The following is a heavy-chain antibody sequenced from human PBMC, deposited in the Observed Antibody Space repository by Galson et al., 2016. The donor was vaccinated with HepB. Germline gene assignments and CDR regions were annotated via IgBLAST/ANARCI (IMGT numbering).Heavy chain of an antibody. J-gene: IGHJ1*01. CDR1: GFTFSRYS. D-gene: IGHD2/OR15-2a*01. V-gene: IGHV3-21*01. CDR3: VREYF. CDR2: ISSISTYI. Sequence: SLRLSCAGSGFTFSRYSINWVRQAPGKGLEWVSSISSISTYIDYADSVKGRFTISRDNTSNLVYLQMNDLRVDDTALYYCVREYFWGQGTPVTVSS.